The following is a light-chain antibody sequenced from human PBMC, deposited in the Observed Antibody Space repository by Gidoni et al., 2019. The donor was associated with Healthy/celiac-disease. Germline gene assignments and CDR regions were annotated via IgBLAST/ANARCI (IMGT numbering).Light chain of an antibody. CDR2: DAS. CDR3: QQRSNWPPYT. Sequence: EIVLTPSPATPSVSPGERATVSGRASQSVSSYLAWYQQKPGQAPGLLIYDASNRATGIPARFSGSGSGTDFTLTISSLEPEDFAVYYCQQRSNWPPYTFGQGTKLEIK. V-gene: IGKV3-11*01. J-gene: IGKJ2*01. CDR1: QSVSSY.